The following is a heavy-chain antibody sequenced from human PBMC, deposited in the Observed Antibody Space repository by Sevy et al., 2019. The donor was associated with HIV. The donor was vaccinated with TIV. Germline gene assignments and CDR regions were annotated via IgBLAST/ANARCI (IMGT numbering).Heavy chain of an antibody. D-gene: IGHD3-16*02. CDR2: IKSRADGGTA. Sequence: GGSLRLSCEASGITFSHAWMTWVRQAPGKELEWVGRIKSRADGGTADYAAPVKGRFTISRDDSTNTLYLQMNGLTTGDRGGYYCSRNKYYDCVWTTYRLRVFDILGQGTMVTVSS. CDR3: SRNKYYDCVWTTYRLRVFDI. CDR1: GITFSHAW. J-gene: IGHJ3*02. V-gene: IGHV3-15*01.